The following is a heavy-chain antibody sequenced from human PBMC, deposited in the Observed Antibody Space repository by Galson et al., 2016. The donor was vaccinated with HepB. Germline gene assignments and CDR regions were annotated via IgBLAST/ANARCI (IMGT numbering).Heavy chain of an antibody. V-gene: IGHV4-61*01. CDR1: GASVSSGYYY. J-gene: IGHJ4*02. Sequence: SETLSLTCTVSGASVSSGYYYWSWIRQPPGKGLEWIGYIYYSRYTNYNPSLKSRVTISVDTSKNQFSLKLSSVTAADTAIYYRASTRTGDNVWGSCSYTGLYFDYWGQGTLVTVSS. D-gene: IGHD3-16*02. CDR2: IYYSRYT. CDR3: ASTRTGDNVWGSCSYTGLYFDY.